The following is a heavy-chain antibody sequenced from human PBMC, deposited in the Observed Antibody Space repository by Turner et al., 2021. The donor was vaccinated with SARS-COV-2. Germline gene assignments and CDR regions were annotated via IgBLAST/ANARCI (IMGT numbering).Heavy chain of an antibody. CDR1: GFSLSTGGVR. Sequence: QSTFKESGPTLVKPTQTLTLTCAYSGFSLSTGGVRVGWIRQPTGKSLEWIALIYWDDDKRYSPSLKSRLTITKDTSNNRVVLTMTNMDAVDTAKYYCGHKVVVATFDYWGQGTLVTVSS. CDR3: GHKVVVATFDY. J-gene: IGHJ4*02. CDR2: IYWDDDK. D-gene: IGHD2-15*01. V-gene: IGHV2-5*02.